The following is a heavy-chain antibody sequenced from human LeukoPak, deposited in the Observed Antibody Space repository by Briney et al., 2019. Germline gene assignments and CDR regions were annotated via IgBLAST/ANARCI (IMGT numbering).Heavy chain of an antibody. Sequence: RGSLTQTFAASGFTFSSYSMNWVRQSPGKGLEWLSSISSGSDYIYYADSVKGRFTISRDNAKNSLYLQMNNLRVEDTAVYYCQPHYYGSGSLIWLDPWGQGTVDTVSS. CDR3: QPHYYGSGSLIWLDP. CDR1: GFTFSSYS. CDR2: ISSGSDYI. J-gene: IGHJ5*02. V-gene: IGHV3-21*06. D-gene: IGHD3-10*01.